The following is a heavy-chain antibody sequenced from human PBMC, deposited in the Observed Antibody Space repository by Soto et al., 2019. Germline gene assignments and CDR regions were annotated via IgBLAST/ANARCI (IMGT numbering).Heavy chain of an antibody. J-gene: IGHJ4*02. CDR2: ISADGGRQ. CDR3: ARDPRQGYDTDYWYFDY. CDR1: GFPFNTYS. V-gene: IGHV3-30-3*01. Sequence: GGSLRLSCAASGFPFNTYSVHWVRQAPGKGLGWLAVISADGGRQYYADSVKGRFTISRDNSKYTLYLQMNSLRTEDTAVYYCARDPRQGYDTDYWYFDYWGQGTLVTVS. D-gene: IGHD3-3*01.